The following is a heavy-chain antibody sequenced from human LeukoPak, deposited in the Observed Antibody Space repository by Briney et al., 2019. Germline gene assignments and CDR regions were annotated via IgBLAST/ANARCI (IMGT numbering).Heavy chain of an antibody. J-gene: IGHJ3*02. CDR1: GVTLSDHH. Sequence: PGGSLRLSCAASGVTLSDHHMDWVRQAPGKGLESVSRTRSKARRYTTEFAASVQGGFAIARDDSKNSMYLQMNNLKTEDTAVYYCTRDGGVSDNTAFDIWGQGTLVTVSS. D-gene: IGHD3-16*01. V-gene: IGHV3-72*01. CDR2: TRSKARRYTT. CDR3: TRDGGVSDNTAFDI.